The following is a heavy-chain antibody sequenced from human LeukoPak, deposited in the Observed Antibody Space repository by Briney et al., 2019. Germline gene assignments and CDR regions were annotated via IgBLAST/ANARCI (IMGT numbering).Heavy chain of an antibody. D-gene: IGHD3-10*01. V-gene: IGHV6-1*01. J-gene: IGHJ4*02. CDR1: GDSVSSNSAA. CDR3: AREPGHYYGSGSLDY. Sequence: SQTLSLTCAISGDSVSSNSAAWNWIRQSPSRGLEWLGRTYYRSKWYNDYAVSVKSRITINPDTSKNQFSLQLNSVTPEDTAVYHCAREPGHYYGSGSLDYWGQGTLVTVSS. CDR2: TYYRSKWYN.